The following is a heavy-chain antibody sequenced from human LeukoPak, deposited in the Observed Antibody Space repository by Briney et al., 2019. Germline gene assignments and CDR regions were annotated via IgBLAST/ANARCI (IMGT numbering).Heavy chain of an antibody. V-gene: IGHV4-59*01. CDR3: ARIFVSVGAWYSQYYFDY. J-gene: IGHJ4*02. D-gene: IGHD6-19*01. CDR2: IYYSGST. CDR1: GGSNSSYY. Sequence: SETLSLTCTVSGGSNSSYYWSWIRQPPGKGLEWIGYIYYSGSTNYNPSLKSRVTISVDTSKNQFSLKLSSVTAADTAVYYCARIFVSVGAWYSQYYFDYWGQGTLVTVTS.